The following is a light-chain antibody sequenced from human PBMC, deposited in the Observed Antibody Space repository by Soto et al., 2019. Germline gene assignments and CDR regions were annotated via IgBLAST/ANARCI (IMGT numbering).Light chain of an antibody. Sequence: QSALTQPASVSGSPGQSITIPCTGTSSDVGDYKFVSWYQQHPGKAPKLMIYDVSSRPSGVSNRFSGSKSGNTASLTISGLQAEDEADYYCSSYTRSSTLVFGGGTKLTVL. CDR2: DVS. J-gene: IGLJ2*01. CDR3: SSYTRSSTLV. CDR1: SSDVGDYKF. V-gene: IGLV2-14*01.